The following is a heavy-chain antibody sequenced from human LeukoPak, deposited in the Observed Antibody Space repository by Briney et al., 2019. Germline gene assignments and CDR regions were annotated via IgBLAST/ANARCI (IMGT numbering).Heavy chain of an antibody. Sequence: PGGSLRLSCAASGFTFSSYSMNWVRQAPGKGLEWVSYTSSSSTIYYADSVKGRFTISRDNAKNSLYLQMNSLRDEDTAVYYCARGFKFRGSYPLFDYWGQGTLVTVSS. CDR3: ARGFKFRGSYPLFDY. D-gene: IGHD1-26*01. CDR2: TSSSSTI. V-gene: IGHV3-48*02. J-gene: IGHJ4*02. CDR1: GFTFSSYS.